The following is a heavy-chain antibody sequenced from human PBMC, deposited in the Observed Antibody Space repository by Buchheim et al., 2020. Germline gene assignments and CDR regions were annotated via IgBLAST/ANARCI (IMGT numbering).Heavy chain of an antibody. CDR1: GYSFTTYW. J-gene: IGHJ6*02. Sequence: EVQLVQSGAEVKKPGESLKISCKGSGYSFTTYWLAWVHQMPGKGLEWMGIIYPGDSDTVYSTSFQGQVTMSADKSLSTASPQWTSLKASDTAMYYCARPRTRGDDYTMDVWGQGTT. V-gene: IGHV5-51*07. CDR2: IYPGDSDT. CDR3: ARPRTRGDDYTMDV. D-gene: IGHD4-17*01.